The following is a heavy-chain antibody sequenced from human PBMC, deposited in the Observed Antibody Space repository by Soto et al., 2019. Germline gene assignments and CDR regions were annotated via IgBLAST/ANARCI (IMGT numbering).Heavy chain of an antibody. Sequence: EERLVQSGGDLVQPGGSLRLSCEAYGFSVVGNYMSWVRQAPGKGLELVSLIYSGGNPFYADSMKGRFTLSRDNSNNMLYLQMDSLRAEDTAVYYCARGPNSDCWGQGTLVIVSS. J-gene: IGHJ4*02. V-gene: IGHV3-53*01. CDR2: IYSGGNP. CDR1: GFSVVGNY. D-gene: IGHD2-21*01. CDR3: ARGPNSDC.